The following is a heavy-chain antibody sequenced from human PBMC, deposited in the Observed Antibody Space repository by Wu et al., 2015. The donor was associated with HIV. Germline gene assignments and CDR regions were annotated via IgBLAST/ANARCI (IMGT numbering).Heavy chain of an antibody. Sequence: QVQLVQSGAEVRKPGSSVKVSCEASGGTFSNYAITWVRQAPGQGLEWMGNIIPVFGSTNFAQKFQDRVIITADESTSTGYMELRSLRSEDTAIYYCALSPPRGRLLSFRDYYHYMDVWGKGTTVTVSS. D-gene: IGHD2-15*01. J-gene: IGHJ6*03. CDR2: IIPVFGST. V-gene: IGHV1-69*15. CDR1: GGTFSNYA. CDR3: ALSPPRGRLLSFRDYYHYMDV.